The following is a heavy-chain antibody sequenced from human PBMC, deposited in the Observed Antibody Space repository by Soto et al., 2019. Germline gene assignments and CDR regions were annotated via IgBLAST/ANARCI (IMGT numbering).Heavy chain of an antibody. J-gene: IGHJ4*02. Sequence: QVQLVESGGGVVQPGRSLRLSCAASGFTFNNYAMYWVRQAPGKGLEWMAVISDDGINTYYADSVKGRFTISRDNSKNTLYLQMNSVRPEDTAVYYCARGRITYGGYWGQGTLVTVSS. CDR3: ARGRITYGGY. CDR1: GFTFNNYA. CDR2: ISDDGINT. V-gene: IGHV3-30-3*01. D-gene: IGHD3-16*01.